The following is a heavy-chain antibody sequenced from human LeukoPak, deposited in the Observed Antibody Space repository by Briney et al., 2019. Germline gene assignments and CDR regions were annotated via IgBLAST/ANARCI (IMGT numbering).Heavy chain of an antibody. D-gene: IGHD6-6*01. CDR1: GYSFTGYY. V-gene: IGHV1-2*06. CDR3: ARVFGRIAARTYYYYMDV. J-gene: IGHJ6*03. Sequence: ASVKVSCKASGYSFTGYYMHWVRQAPGQGLEWMGRINPNSGGTSYAQKFQGRVTMTRDTSISTAYMELSRLRSDDTAVYYCARVFGRIAARTYYYYMDVWGKGTTVTVSS. CDR2: INPNSGGT.